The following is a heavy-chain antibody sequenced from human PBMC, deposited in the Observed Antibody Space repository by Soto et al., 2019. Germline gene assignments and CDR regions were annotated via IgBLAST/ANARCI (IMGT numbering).Heavy chain of an antibody. Sequence: QVQLVESGGGVVQPGRSLRLSCAASGFTFSSYGMHWVRQAPGKGLEWVAVISYDGSNKYYADSVKGRFTIARDNSKNTLYLQINSLRAEDTAVYYCAKDQMVNSRYYFDYWGQGTLVTVSS. V-gene: IGHV3-30*18. CDR3: AKDQMVNSRYYFDY. CDR1: GFTFSSYG. CDR2: ISYDGSNK. J-gene: IGHJ4*02. D-gene: IGHD5-18*01.